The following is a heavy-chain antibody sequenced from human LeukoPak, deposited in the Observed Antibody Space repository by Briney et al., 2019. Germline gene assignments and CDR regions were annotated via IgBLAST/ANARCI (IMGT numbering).Heavy chain of an antibody. J-gene: IGHJ4*02. CDR3: GKYLQTTVGANDY. CDR2: ISGSGGAT. Sequence: PGGSLRLSCAASGFTVSSNYMNWVRQAPGKGLEWVSVISGSGGATFYGDSVQGRFTISRDNSRGTLYLQMNSLTAGDTAVYYCGKYLQTTVGANDYWGQGTLVTVSS. V-gene: IGHV3-23*01. CDR1: GFTVSSNY. D-gene: IGHD1-26*01.